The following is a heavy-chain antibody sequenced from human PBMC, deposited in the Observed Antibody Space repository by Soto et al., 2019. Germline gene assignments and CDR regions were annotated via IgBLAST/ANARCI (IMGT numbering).Heavy chain of an antibody. V-gene: IGHV4-34*01. CDR1: GGSFSGYY. D-gene: IGHD2-2*01. Sequence: QVQLQQWGTGQLKSSETLSLTCAVNGGSFSGYYWSWIRQPPGKGLEWLGEIHHSGSTNYNPSLKSRVTISLDTSKNQFSLKLNSVTAADTAVYYCATIVVVASTMRDDAFDIWGQGTMVTVSS. CDR3: ATIVVVASTMRDDAFDI. CDR2: IHHSGST. J-gene: IGHJ3*02.